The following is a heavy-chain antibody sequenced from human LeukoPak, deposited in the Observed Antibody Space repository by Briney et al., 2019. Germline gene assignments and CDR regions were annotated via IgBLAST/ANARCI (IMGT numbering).Heavy chain of an antibody. V-gene: IGHV4-59*12. J-gene: IGHJ5*02. CDR1: GGSINSYY. CDR3: WRGPPAGTIWFDP. Sequence: SETLCLTCTVSGGSINSYYCSWIRQPPGRGLEWVGDIYYSGNNKYSPSLESRGIILVDKYKKQFSLKQTYVTAADKAVDYCWRGPPAGTIWFDPWGQGTLVSVSS. CDR2: IYYSGNN. D-gene: IGHD6-19*01.